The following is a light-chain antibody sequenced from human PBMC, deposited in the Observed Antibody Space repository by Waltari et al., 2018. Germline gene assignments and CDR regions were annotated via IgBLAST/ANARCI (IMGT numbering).Light chain of an antibody. J-gene: IGKJ5*01. CDR1: QSVSSF. CDR3: QQGSVSPPVT. CDR2: DAS. Sequence: EIVLTQSPGTLSLSPGERVTLSCKASQSVSSFLAWYQQKPGQAPRPLISDASNRATGIPPRFSGSGSGTDFTLTISSLEPEDVALYYCQQGSVSPPVTFGQGTRLEIK. V-gene: IGKV3-11*01.